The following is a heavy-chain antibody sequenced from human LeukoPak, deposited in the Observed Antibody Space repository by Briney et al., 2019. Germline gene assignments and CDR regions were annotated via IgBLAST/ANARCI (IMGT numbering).Heavy chain of an antibody. CDR3: AKGVGYCSGGSCQQFDY. J-gene: IGHJ4*02. CDR2: ISGSGAST. D-gene: IGHD2-15*01. Sequence: GGSLRLSCAASGFTFSSYGMSWVRQAPGKGLEWVSAISGSGASTYYADSVKGRSTMSRDNSKNTLYLQMNSLRAEDTAVYYCAKGVGYCSGGSCQQFDYWGQGTLVTVSS. V-gene: IGHV3-23*01. CDR1: GFTFSSYG.